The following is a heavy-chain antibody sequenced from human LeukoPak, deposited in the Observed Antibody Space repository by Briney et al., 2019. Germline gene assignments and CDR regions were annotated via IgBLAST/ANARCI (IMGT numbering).Heavy chain of an antibody. D-gene: IGHD2-21*02. J-gene: IGHJ4*02. CDR3: ARHALATVTDPSFDY. Sequence: SETLSLTCTVSGGSISTPGYYWGWIRQPPGKGLEWIGSLYHSGSTYYKPSLKSRATISVDKSKNQCSLKLRSVTDADTAVYYCARHALATVTDPSFDYWGQGTLVTVSS. CDR1: GGSISTPGYY. V-gene: IGHV4-39*01. CDR2: LYHSGST.